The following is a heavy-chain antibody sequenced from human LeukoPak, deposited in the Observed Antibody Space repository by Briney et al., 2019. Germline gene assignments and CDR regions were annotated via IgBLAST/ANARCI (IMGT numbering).Heavy chain of an antibody. Sequence: SETLSLTCTVSGGSISSSSYYWGWIRQPPGKGLEWIGSIYYSGSTYYNPSLKSRVTISVDTSKNQFSLKLTSVTAADTAVYYCARHLRNTGYISVWAETNYWGQGTLVTVSS. V-gene: IGHV4-39*01. CDR2: IYYSGST. D-gene: IGHD6-19*01. CDR3: ARHLRNTGYISVWAETNY. CDR1: GGSISSSSYY. J-gene: IGHJ4*02.